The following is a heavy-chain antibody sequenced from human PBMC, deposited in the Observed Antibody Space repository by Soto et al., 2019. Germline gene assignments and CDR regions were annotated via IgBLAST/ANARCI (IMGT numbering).Heavy chain of an antibody. V-gene: IGHV4-39*01. D-gene: IGHD2-21*02. J-gene: IGHJ3*02. CDR3: AGPLSHPLEGVYCGSYCFGAFDI. Sequence: PSETLSLTCTLSGGSISSSSYYWGWIRQPPGKGLEWIESIHYCGNTYYNPYLRSRVTISVDTAKNQSSLKLSSVTAADTAVYYCAGPLSHPLEGVYCGSYCFGAFDIWGQGTMVTVSS. CDR1: GGSISSSSYY. CDR2: IHYCGNT.